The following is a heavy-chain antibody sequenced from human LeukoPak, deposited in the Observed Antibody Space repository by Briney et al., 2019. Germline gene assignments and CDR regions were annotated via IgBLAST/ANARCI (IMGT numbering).Heavy chain of an antibody. J-gene: IGHJ6*03. Sequence: ASVKVSCKASGYTFTGFYMHWVRQAPGQGLEWMGWINPNSGDTDYAQKFQGRVTMTRDTSISTAYMELSRLRSDDTAVYYCARDRGVDYCSGGSCSHYYYYMDVWGKGTTVTISS. CDR3: ARDRGVDYCSGGSCSHYYYYMDV. V-gene: IGHV1-2*02. D-gene: IGHD2-15*01. CDR1: GYTFTGFY. CDR2: INPNSGDT.